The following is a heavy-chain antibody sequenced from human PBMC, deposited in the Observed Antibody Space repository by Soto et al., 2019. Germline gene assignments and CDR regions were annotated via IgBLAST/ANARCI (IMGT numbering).Heavy chain of an antibody. Sequence: WGSLRLSCAASGFTFSSYAMSWVRQAPGKGLEWVSAISGSGGSTYYADSVKGRFTISRDNSKNTLYLQMNSLRAEDTAVYYCAKSRGGVENNWFDPWGQGTLVTVSS. CDR3: AKSRGGVENNWFDP. J-gene: IGHJ5*02. CDR1: GFTFSSYA. D-gene: IGHD3-16*01. CDR2: ISGSGGST. V-gene: IGHV3-23*01.